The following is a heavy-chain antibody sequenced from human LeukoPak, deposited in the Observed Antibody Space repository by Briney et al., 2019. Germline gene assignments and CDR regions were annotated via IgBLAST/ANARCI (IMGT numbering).Heavy chain of an antibody. D-gene: IGHD1-26*01. CDR2: IYYSGST. CDR3: ARDRRPYSGSYFDY. V-gene: IGHV4-59*12. Sequence: SETLSLTCTVSGGSISSYYWSWIRQPPGKGLEWIGYIYYSGSTNYNPSLKSRVTISVDTSKNQFSLKLSSVTAADTAVYYCARDRRPYSGSYFDYWGQGTLVTVSS. CDR1: GGSISSYY. J-gene: IGHJ4*02.